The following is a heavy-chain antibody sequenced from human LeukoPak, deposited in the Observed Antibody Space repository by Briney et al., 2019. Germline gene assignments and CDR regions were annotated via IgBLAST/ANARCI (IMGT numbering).Heavy chain of an antibody. J-gene: IGHJ5*02. CDR2: IYTSGST. Sequence: SETLSLTCTVSGGSISSGSYYWSWIRQPAGKGLEWIGRIYTSGSTNYNPSLKSRVTMSVDTSKNQFSLKLSSVTAADTAVYYCARGTDIEGAVLFDPWGQGTLVTVSS. CDR3: ARGTDIEGAVLFDP. D-gene: IGHD1-26*01. CDR1: GGSISSGSYY. V-gene: IGHV4-61*02.